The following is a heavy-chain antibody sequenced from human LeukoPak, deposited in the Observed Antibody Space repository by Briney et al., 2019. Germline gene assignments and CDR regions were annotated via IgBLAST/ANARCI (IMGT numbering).Heavy chain of an antibody. V-gene: IGHV3-9*01. D-gene: IGHD6-19*01. CDR1: GFTFDDYA. Sequence: GGSLRLSCAASGFTFDDYAMHWVRQAPGKGLEWVSGISWNSGSIGYADSVKGRFTISRDNAKNSLYLQRNSLRAEDTALYYCAKGSVAGTTNYYFDYWGQGTLVTVSS. CDR2: ISWNSGSI. CDR3: AKGSVAGTTNYYFDY. J-gene: IGHJ4*02.